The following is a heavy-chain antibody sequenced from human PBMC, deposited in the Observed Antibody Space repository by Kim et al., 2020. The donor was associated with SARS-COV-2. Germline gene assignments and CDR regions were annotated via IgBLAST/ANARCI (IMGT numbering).Heavy chain of an antibody. CDR3: AKDRSGGAYFDY. V-gene: IGHV3-23*01. D-gene: IGHD2-8*02. J-gene: IGHJ4*02. CDR2: ISESGGRT. CDR1: GFTFSTYA. Sequence: GGSLRLSCAASGFTFSTYAMRWVRQAPGKGLEWVSAISESGGRTHYADSVKGRFTISRDNSKNKLYLQMNSLRAEDTAVYYCAKDRSGGAYFDYWGQGT.